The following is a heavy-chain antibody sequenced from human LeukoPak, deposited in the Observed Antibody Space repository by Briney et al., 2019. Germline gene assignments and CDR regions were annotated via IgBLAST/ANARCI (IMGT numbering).Heavy chain of an antibody. D-gene: IGHD6-13*01. V-gene: IGHV1-46*01. CDR2: INPSGGST. CDR1: GYTFTSYY. J-gene: IGHJ5*02. Sequence: ASVKVSCKASGYTFTSYYMHWVRQAPGQGLEWMGIINPSGGSTSYAQKFQGRVTMTRDTSTRTVYMELSSLRSEDTAVYYCARVAAAANWFDPWGQGTLVTVSS. CDR3: ARVAAAANWFDP.